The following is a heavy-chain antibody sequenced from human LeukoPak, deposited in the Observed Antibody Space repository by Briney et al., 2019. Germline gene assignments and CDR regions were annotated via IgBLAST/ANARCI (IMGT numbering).Heavy chain of an antibody. CDR3: AKGYGSGSYYGPTPHPPFDY. J-gene: IGHJ4*02. D-gene: IGHD3-10*01. CDR1: GFTFSSYG. CDR2: ISYDGSNK. Sequence: GGSLRLSCAASGFTFSSYGMHWVRQAPGKGLEWVAVISYDGSNKYYADSVKGRFTISRDNSKNTLYLQMNSLGAEDTAVYYCAKGYGSGSYYGPTPHPPFDYWGQGTLVTVSS. V-gene: IGHV3-30*18.